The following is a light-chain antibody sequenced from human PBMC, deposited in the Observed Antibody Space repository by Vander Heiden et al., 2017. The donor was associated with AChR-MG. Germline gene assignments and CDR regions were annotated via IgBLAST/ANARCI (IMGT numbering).Light chain of an antibody. CDR2: SAS. Sequence: DTQTTQYPPSLSASVGARVTITCRASQNNHIHLNWYQQKPGKAPNLLVFSASSVQRGITSRFSGSSAVTDFTLTMTSLQPEEYATYYCQQSYSPYTFGPGTTVDVK. V-gene: IGKV1-39*01. J-gene: IGKJ3*01. CDR3: QQSYSPYT. CDR1: QNNHIH.